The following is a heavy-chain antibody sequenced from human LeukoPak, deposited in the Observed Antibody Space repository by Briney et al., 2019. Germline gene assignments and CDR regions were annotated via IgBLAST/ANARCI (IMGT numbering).Heavy chain of an antibody. D-gene: IGHD3-10*01. Sequence: GGSLRLSCAASGFTFSNYGMHWVPQAPGKGLEGVAFIRSDGINKYHADSVKGRFTISRDNSKNTLYLQMNSLRAEDTAVYYCAKLGKTENHYGSGRFSYYYYMDAWGKGTTVTISS. V-gene: IGHV3-30*02. CDR1: GFTFSNYG. J-gene: IGHJ6*03. CDR2: IRSDGINK. CDR3: AKLGKTENHYGSGRFSYYYYMDA.